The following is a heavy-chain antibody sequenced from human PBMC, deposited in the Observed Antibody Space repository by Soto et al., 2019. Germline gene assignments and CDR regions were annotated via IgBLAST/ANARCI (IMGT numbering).Heavy chain of an antibody. D-gene: IGHD3-16*01. CDR1: GGSISSYY. CDR3: ARSRGGYFDY. V-gene: IGHV4-59*01. CDR2: IYYSGST. Sequence: QVQLQESGPGLVKPSETLSLTCTVSGGSISSYYWSWIRQPPGKGLEWIGYIYYSGSTNHNPSLKSRVTISVDTSKNQFSLKLSSVTAADTAVYYCARSRGGYFDYWGQGTLVTVSS. J-gene: IGHJ4*02.